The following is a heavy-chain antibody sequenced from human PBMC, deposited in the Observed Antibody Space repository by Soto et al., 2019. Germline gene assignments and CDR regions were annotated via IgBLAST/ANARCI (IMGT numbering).Heavy chain of an antibody. CDR1: GYSFTSYW. CDR2: IDPSDSYT. D-gene: IGHD6-6*01. Sequence: EVQLVQSGAEVKKPGESLRISCKGSGYSFTSYWISWVRQMPGKGLEWMGRIDPSDSYTNYSPSFQGHVTISADKSISTAYLQWSSLKASDTAMYYCARRDLYSSSGLKFGWFDPWGQGTLVTVSS. J-gene: IGHJ5*02. CDR3: ARRDLYSSSGLKFGWFDP. V-gene: IGHV5-10-1*03.